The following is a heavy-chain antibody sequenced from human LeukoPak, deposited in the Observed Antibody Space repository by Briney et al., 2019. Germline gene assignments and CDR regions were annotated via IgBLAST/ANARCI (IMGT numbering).Heavy chain of an antibody. CDR2: IIPILGIA. J-gene: IGHJ6*02. V-gene: IGHV1-69*04. Sequence: EASVKVSCKASGGTFSSYAISWVRQAPGQGLEWMGRIIPILGIANYAQKFQGRVTITADKSTSTAYMELSSLRSEDTAVYYCARGRIQLWLNYYGMDVWGQGTTVTVSS. D-gene: IGHD5-18*01. CDR1: GGTFSSYA. CDR3: ARGRIQLWLNYYGMDV.